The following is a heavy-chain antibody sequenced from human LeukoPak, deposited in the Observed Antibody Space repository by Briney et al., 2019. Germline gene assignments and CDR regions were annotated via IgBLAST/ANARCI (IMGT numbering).Heavy chain of an antibody. V-gene: IGHV4-59*11. Sequence: SETLSLTCTVSGGSISSHYWSWIRQPPGKGLEWIGYIYYSGSTNYNPSLKSRVTISVDTSKNQFSLKLSSVTAADTAVYYCARGYNRGSYVHNWFDPWGQGTLVTVSS. CDR2: IYYSGST. CDR1: GGSISSHY. D-gene: IGHD1-26*01. J-gene: IGHJ5*02. CDR3: ARGYNRGSYVHNWFDP.